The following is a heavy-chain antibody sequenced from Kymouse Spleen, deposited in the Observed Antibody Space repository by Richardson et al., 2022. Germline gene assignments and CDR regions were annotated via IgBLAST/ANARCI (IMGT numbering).Heavy chain of an antibody. Sequence: QVQLQQWGAGLLKPSETLSLTCAVYGGSFSGYYWSWIRQPPGKGLEWIGEINHSGSTNYNPSLKSRVTISVDTSKNQFSLKLSSVTAADTAVYYCARGYSYGPCYYGMDVWGQGTTVTVSS. J-gene: IGHJ6*02. CDR2: INHSGST. CDR3: ARGYSYGPCYYGMDV. D-gene: IGHD5-18,IGHD5-18*01. V-gene: IGHV4-34*01. CDR1: GGSFSGYY.